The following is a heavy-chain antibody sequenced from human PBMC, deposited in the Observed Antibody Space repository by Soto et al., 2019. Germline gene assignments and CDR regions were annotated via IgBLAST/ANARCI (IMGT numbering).Heavy chain of an antibody. CDR3: ARDPYGYFYFDY. J-gene: IGHJ4*02. CDR1: GFTFSSHW. D-gene: IGHD5-18*01. Sequence: GGSLRLACGASGFTFSSHWMSWVRQAPGKGLEWVANIKQDGSDKYYVDSVKGRFTISRDNAKNSLYLQMNSLRAEDTAVYYCARDPYGYFYFDYWGQGTLVTVSS. CDR2: IKQDGSDK. V-gene: IGHV3-7*01.